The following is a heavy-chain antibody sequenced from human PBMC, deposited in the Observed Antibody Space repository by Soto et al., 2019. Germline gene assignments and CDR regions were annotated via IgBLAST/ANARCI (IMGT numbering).Heavy chain of an antibody. V-gene: IGHV1-2*02. CDR3: ARDPGQWLVITSKTPDY. CDR1: GYIFSDYY. J-gene: IGHJ4*01. Sequence: ASVKVSCKASGYIFSDYYMHWVRQAPGQGLEWMGWINPDNGDTHYAQKFHGRVTMTRDTSISTAYMDLSRLTSDDTAVYYCARDPGQWLVITSKTPDYWGHGSPVTVYS. CDR2: INPDNGDT. D-gene: IGHD6-19*01.